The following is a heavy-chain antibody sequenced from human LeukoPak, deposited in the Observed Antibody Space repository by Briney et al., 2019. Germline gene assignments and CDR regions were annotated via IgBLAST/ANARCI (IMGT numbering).Heavy chain of an antibody. J-gene: IGHJ6*03. CDR3: AREREPGGSYYYYMDV. V-gene: IGHV4-61*02. Sequence: SETLSLTCTVSGGSISSGSYYWSWIRQPAGKGLEWIGRIYTSGSTNYNPSLKSRVTISVDTSKNQFSLKLSSVTAADTALYYCAREREPGGSYYYYMDVWGKGTTVIVSS. CDR2: IYTSGST. CDR1: GGSISSGSYY. D-gene: IGHD1-26*01.